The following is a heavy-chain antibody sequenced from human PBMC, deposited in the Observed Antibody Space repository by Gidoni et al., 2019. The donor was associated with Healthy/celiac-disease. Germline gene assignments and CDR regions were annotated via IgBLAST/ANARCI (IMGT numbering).Heavy chain of an antibody. J-gene: IGHJ4*02. CDR2: ISGSAGST. CDR1: GFTFSRYA. V-gene: IGHV3-23*01. D-gene: IGHD1-26*01. Sequence: EVQLLEDVGGLVPRGGYLRLSCAASGFTFSRYAMSWVRQAPGKGLQWVSGISGSAGSTYYVDSVKGRFTISRDKSKTTLYMQMNSLRAEDTAVYYCARALVGATTDYFDFWGQGTLVTVSS. CDR3: ARALVGATTDYFDF.